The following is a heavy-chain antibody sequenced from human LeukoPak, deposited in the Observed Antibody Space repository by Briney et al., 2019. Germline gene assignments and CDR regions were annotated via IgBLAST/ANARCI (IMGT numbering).Heavy chain of an antibody. CDR2: INPNSGGT. CDR3: ARDVLGGYDQEFDY. CDR1: GYTFTSYG. V-gene: IGHV1-2*02. J-gene: IGHJ4*02. Sequence: ASVKVSCKASGYTFTSYGISWVRQAPGQGLEWMGWINPNSGGTNYAQKFQGRVTMTRDTSITTAYMELSRLTSDDTAVYYCARDVLGGYDQEFDYWGQGTLVTVSS. D-gene: IGHD5-12*01.